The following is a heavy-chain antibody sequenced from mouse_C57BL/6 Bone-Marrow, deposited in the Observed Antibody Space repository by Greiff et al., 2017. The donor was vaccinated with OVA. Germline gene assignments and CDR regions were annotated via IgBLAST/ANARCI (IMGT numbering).Heavy chain of an antibody. CDR1: GYTFTSYW. V-gene: IGHV1-72*01. J-gene: IGHJ4*01. D-gene: IGHD2-5*01. CDR2: IDPNSGGT. CDR3: ARSAYYSKRYYAMDY. Sequence: QVQLQQPGAELVKPGASVKLSCKASGYTFTSYWMHWVKQRPGLGLEWIGRIDPNSGGTKYNEKFKSKATLTVDKPSSTAYMQRSSLTSEDSAVYYCARSAYYSKRYYAMDYWGQGTSVTVSS.